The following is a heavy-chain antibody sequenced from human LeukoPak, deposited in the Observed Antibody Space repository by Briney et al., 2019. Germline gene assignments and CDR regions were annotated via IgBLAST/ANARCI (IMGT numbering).Heavy chain of an antibody. CDR3: ARGLRYRPDY. Sequence: SETLSLTCAVYGGSFSGYYWSWIRQPPGKGLEWIGEINHSGSTNYNPSLKSRVTISVDTSKNQFSLKLSSVTAADTAVYYCARGLRYRPDYWGQGTLVTVSS. CDR1: GGSFSGYY. CDR2: INHSGST. J-gene: IGHJ4*02. D-gene: IGHD1-26*01. V-gene: IGHV4-34*01.